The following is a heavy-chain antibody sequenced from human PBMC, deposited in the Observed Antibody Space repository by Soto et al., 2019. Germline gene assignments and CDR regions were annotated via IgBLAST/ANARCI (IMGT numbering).Heavy chain of an antibody. J-gene: IGHJ6*02. CDR3: AKERTRYYYYGMDV. CDR2: ISYDGSNK. V-gene: IGHV3-30*18. Sequence: TGGSLRVSCAASGFTVSSYGMHWVRQAPGKGLEWVAVISYDGSNKYYADSVKGRFTISRDNSKNTLYLQMNSMRAEDTAAYHCAKERTRYYYYGMDVWGQGTTVTVSS. CDR1: GFTVSSYG. D-gene: IGHD1-7*01.